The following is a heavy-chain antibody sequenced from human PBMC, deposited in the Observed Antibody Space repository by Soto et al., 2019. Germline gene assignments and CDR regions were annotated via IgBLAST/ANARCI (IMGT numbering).Heavy chain of an antibody. CDR3: VRQGIDYLHGLVDV. D-gene: IGHD5-12*01. V-gene: IGHV4-59*08. CDR1: SGPSRSHN. J-gene: IGHJ6*02. CDR2: VYYTGDT. Sequence: QVQVQQSGPGLVKPSETLSLTCTVSSGPSRSHNWGWIRQPPGRGLEWIGYVYYTGDTSYNPSLKSRVTISADTSTNHGSLTLRSVTAADTAVYYCVRQGIDYLHGLVDVWGQGTTVSVSS.